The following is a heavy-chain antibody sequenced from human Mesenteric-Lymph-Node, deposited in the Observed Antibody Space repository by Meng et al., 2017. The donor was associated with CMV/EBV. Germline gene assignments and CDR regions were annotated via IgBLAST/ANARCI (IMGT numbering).Heavy chain of an antibody. D-gene: IGHD2/OR15-2a*01. CDR1: GFTFSMSA. CDR2: IGYDGSDK. Sequence: GSLRLSCAASGFTFSMSAMHWVRQAPGKGLEWVAFIGYDGSDKYYADSVKGRFTISRDNSKSTLFLQLSSLRAEDTAVYYCTRDFYYYFEYWGQGSVVTVSS. CDR3: TRDFYYYFEY. V-gene: IGHV3-30*02. J-gene: IGHJ4*02.